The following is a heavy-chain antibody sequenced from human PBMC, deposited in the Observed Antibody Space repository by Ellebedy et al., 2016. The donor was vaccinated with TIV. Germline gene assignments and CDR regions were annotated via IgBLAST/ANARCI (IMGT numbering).Heavy chain of an antibody. J-gene: IGHJ5*02. Sequence: SVKVSCXASGFTFTSSAVQWVRQARGQRLEWIGWIVVGSGNTNYAQKFQERVTITRDMSTSTAYMELSSLRSEDTAVYYCARVTEGWFGPLFDPWGQGTLVTVSS. CDR1: GFTFTSSA. CDR3: ARVTEGWFGPLFDP. CDR2: IVVGSGNT. V-gene: IGHV1-58*01. D-gene: IGHD3-10*01.